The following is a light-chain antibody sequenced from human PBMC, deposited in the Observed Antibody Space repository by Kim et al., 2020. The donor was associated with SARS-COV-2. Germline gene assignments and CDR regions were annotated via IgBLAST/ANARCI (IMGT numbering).Light chain of an antibody. CDR3: QRRSNWPPYT. Sequence: EIVLTQSPATLSLSPGERATLSCRASQSVSSFLAWYQQKPGQAPRLLIYDASNRATGIPARFSGSGSGTDFTLTISSLEPEDFAVYYCQRRSNWPPYTFGQGTKLKI. V-gene: IGKV3-11*01. CDR2: DAS. J-gene: IGKJ2*01. CDR1: QSVSSF.